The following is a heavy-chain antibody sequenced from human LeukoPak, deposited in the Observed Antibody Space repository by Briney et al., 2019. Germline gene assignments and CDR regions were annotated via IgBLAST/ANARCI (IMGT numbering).Heavy chain of an antibody. D-gene: IGHD6-13*01. CDR1: GGSFSGYY. Sequence: SETLSLTCAVYGGSFSGYYWSWIRPPPGKGLGWIGYIYFIGSTNYNPSLKSRVTISVDTSKNQFSLKLGSVPAADTAVYYCARTTEAHSWQTRYYSYYRDVWGKGTTVTVSS. CDR3: ARTTEAHSWQTRYYSYYRDV. V-gene: IGHV4-59*01. CDR2: IYFIGST. J-gene: IGHJ6*03.